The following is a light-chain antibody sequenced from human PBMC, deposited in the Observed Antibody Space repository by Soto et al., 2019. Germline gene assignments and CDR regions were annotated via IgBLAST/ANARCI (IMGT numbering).Light chain of an antibody. CDR3: RQFGRSSLYT. J-gene: IGKJ2*01. V-gene: IGKV3-20*01. Sequence: EIVLTQSPATLSLSPGERATLSCRASQSLSGDYLAWYQRKPGQPPRLLIYGASNRAAVIPDRFSGSGSGTDFTLTISRLEPEEFALYYYRQFGRSSLYTLGLGTKLYIK. CDR2: GAS. CDR1: QSLSGDY.